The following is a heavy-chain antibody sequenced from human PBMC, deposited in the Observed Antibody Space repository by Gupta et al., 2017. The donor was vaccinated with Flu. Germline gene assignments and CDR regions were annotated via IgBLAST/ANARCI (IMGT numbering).Heavy chain of an antibody. J-gene: IGHJ4*02. CDR2: ISASGIST. V-gene: IGHV3-23*01. Sequence: EVQLLESGGGLVQPGGSLRLSWAASGFSFSNYAMTWVRQAPRKGLEWVSTISASGISTYFADSVKGRFTIFRDNSKSTLYLQINSLRAGDTAVYYCAKGGRGVIPAAILDSWGQGTLVTVSS. D-gene: IGHD2-2*01. CDR3: AKGGRGVIPAAILDS. CDR1: GFSFSNYA.